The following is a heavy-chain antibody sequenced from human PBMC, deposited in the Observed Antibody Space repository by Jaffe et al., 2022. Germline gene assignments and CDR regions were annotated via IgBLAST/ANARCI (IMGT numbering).Heavy chain of an antibody. CDR3: AGAPNTYYFDF. Sequence: QVLLQESGPGLVKPSETLSLTCSVSGGSIYSYYWSWIRQPPGKGLEWIGYMYYSGSNNYNPSLKSRVTISVDTSKNQFSLKLSSVTAADTAVYYCAGAPNTYYFDFWGQGTLVTVSS. D-gene: IGHD3-16*01. J-gene: IGHJ4*02. CDR1: GGSIYSYY. CDR2: MYYSGSN. V-gene: IGHV4-59*01.